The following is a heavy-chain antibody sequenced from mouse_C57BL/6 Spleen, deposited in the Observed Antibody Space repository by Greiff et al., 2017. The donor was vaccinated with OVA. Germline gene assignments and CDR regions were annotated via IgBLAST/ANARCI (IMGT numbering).Heavy chain of an antibody. J-gene: IGHJ4*01. CDR2: IYPSDSET. CDR3: ARAGDYYGSSLDSAMDY. CDR1: GYTFTSYW. V-gene: IGHV1-61*01. Sequence: QVQLQQPGAELVRPGSSVKLSCKASGYTFTSYWMDWVKQRPGQGLEWIGNIYPSDSETHYNQKFKDKATLTVDKSSSTAYMQLSSLTSEDSAFYYCARAGDYYGSSLDSAMDYWGQGTSVTVSS. D-gene: IGHD1-1*01.